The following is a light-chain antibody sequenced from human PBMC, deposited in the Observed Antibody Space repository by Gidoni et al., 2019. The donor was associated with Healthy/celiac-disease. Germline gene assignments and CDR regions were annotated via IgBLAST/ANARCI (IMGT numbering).Light chain of an antibody. J-gene: IGKJ3*01. CDR3: QQYGSSPFFT. CDR1: QSVSSSY. CDR2: GAS. Sequence: IVLTQSPGTLSLSPGERATLSCRASQSVSSSYLAWYQQKPGQAPRPPIYGASSRATGIPDRFSGSGSGTDFTLTISRLEPEDFAVYYCQQYGSSPFFTFXPXTKVDIK. V-gene: IGKV3-20*01.